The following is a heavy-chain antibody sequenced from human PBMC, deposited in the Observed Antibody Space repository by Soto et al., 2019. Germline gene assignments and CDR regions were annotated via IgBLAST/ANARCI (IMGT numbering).Heavy chain of an antibody. CDR3: ASGTIDYCYCGMDV. D-gene: IGHD1-26*01. J-gene: IGHJ6*02. V-gene: IGHV5-10-1*01. Sequence: GESLKISCKGSGYSFTSYWISWVRQMPGKGLEWMGRIDPSDSYTNYSPSFQGHVTISADKSISTAYLQWSSLKASDTAMYYCASGTIDYCYCGMDVWGQGTTVTVAS. CDR1: GYSFTSYW. CDR2: IDPSDSYT.